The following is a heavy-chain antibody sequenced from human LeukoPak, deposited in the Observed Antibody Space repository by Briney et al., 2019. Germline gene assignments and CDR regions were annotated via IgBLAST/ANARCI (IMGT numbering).Heavy chain of an antibody. CDR3: ARGSRLIPLLSGGVYGSGDLYYYYYGMDA. CDR2: IIPIFGTA. V-gene: IGHV1-69*13. CDR1: GGTFSSYA. J-gene: IGHJ6*02. D-gene: IGHD3-10*01. Sequence: SVKVSCKASGGTFSSYAISWVRQAPGQGLEWMGGIIPIFGTANYAQKSQGRVTITADESTSTAYMELSSLRSEDTAVYYCARGSRLIPLLSGGVYGSGDLYYYYYGMDAWGQGTTVTVSS.